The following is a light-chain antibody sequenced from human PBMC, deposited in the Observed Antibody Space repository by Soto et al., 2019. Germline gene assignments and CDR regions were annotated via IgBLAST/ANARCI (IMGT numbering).Light chain of an antibody. CDR3: QQRSILIT. CDR1: QSVSSY. J-gene: IGKJ5*01. Sequence: EIVLTQSPATLSLSPGERATLSCRASQSVSSYLAWCQQKPGQAPRLLIYDASNRATGIPARFSGSGSGTDFTLTISSLEPEDFAVYYCQQRSILITFGQGTRLEIK. V-gene: IGKV3-11*01. CDR2: DAS.